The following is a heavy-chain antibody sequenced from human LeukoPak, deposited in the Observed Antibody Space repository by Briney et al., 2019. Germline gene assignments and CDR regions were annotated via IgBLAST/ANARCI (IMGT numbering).Heavy chain of an antibody. D-gene: IGHD4/OR15-4a*01. Sequence: GGSLRLSCAASGFTISTNYMRWVRQAAGKGLEWVSFICICGTSSYAHSVKRSFTISRDNSKNPLYLQMNSLRAEDTAVYYCARVGGANCYFDYWGQGTLVTVSS. V-gene: IGHV3-66*01. CDR3: ARVGGANCYFDY. CDR2: ICICGTS. J-gene: IGHJ4*02. CDR1: GFTISTNY.